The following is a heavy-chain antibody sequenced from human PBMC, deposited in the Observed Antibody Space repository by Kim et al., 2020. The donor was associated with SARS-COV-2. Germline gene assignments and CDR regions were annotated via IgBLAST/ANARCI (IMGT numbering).Heavy chain of an antibody. J-gene: IGHJ4*01. D-gene: IGHD6-13*01. Sequence: GGSLRLSCAASGFTFSSYAMHWVRQAPGKGLEWVAVISYDGSDKYYADSVKGRFTISRDRSKHTVYLQMNSLRGEDAAVYYCARGVIAAAGTRLGIDYWG. V-gene: IGHV3-30-3*01. CDR1: GFTFSSYA. CDR3: ARGVIAAAGTRLGIDY. CDR2: ISYDGSDK.